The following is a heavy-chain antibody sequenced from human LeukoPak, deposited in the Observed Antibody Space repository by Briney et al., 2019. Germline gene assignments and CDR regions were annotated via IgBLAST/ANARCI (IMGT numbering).Heavy chain of an antibody. V-gene: IGHV1-2*07. D-gene: IGHD6-19*01. CDR1: GYTFIGYY. CDR3: ARDLGAVAGPGIDY. J-gene: IGHJ4*02. CDR2: INPKNGGA. Sequence: ASVKVSCESSGYTFIGYYIHWVRQAPGQGLEWMGWINPKNGGANYAPRFQGRVTMTRDRSISTVYMELSRLRSDDTAVYYCARDLGAVAGPGIDYWGQGTLVTVSS.